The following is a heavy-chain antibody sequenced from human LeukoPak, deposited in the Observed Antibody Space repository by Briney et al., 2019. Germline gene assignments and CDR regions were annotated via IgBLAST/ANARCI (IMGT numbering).Heavy chain of an antibody. V-gene: IGHV3-53*01. CDR3: ARGVANYYDSSGYQK. CDR2: IYSGGHT. Sequence: GGSLRLSCAASGFTFSSYAMSWVRQAPGKGLEWVSVIYSGGHTKYADSVKGRFTISRDNSKNTLYLQMNSLRAEDTAVYYCARGVANYYDSSGYQKWGQGTLVTVSS. D-gene: IGHD3-22*01. CDR1: GFTFSSYA. J-gene: IGHJ4*02.